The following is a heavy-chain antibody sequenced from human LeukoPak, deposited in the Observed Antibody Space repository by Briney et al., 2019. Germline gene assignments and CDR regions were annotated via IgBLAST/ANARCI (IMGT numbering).Heavy chain of an antibody. V-gene: IGHV3-21*01. J-gene: IGHJ4*02. CDR3: ARGRKVGATTYIDY. CDR2: ISSSSSYI. CDR1: GFTFSSYS. Sequence: GGSLRLSCAASGFTFSSYSMNWVRQAPGKGLEWVSSISSSSSYIYYADSVKGRFTISRDNAKNSLYLQMNSLRAEDTAVYYCARGRKVGATTYIDYWGQGTLVTVSS. D-gene: IGHD1-26*01.